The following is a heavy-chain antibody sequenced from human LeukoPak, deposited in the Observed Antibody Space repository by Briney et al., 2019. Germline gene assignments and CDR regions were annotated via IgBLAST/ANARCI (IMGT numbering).Heavy chain of an antibody. CDR2: IWYDGSNK. CDR3: AGDRATSYFDY. Sequence: GGSLRLSCAASGFTFRSHGMHWVRQAPGKGLEWVAFIWYDGSNKYYTDSVKGRFTISRDNSKNTLYLQMNSLRAEDTAVYYCAGDRATSYFDYWGQGALVTISS. CDR1: GFTFRSHG. J-gene: IGHJ4*02. D-gene: IGHD1-26*01. V-gene: IGHV3-33*01.